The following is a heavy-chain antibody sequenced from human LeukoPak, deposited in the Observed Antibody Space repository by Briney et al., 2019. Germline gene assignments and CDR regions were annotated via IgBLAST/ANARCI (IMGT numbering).Heavy chain of an antibody. CDR3: ARDLTMARGVKFPD. Sequence: SETLSLTCTVSGGSISSSSYYWGWIRQPPGKGLEWIGSIYYSGSTYYNPSLKSRVTISVDTSKNQFSLKLSSVTAADTAVYYCARDLTMARGVKFPDWGQGTLVTVSS. J-gene: IGHJ4*02. CDR1: GGSISSSSYY. D-gene: IGHD3-10*01. V-gene: IGHV4-39*07. CDR2: IYYSGST.